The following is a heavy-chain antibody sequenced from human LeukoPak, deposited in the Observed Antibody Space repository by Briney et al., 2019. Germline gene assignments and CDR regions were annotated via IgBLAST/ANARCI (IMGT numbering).Heavy chain of an antibody. CDR1: GFTFSSYA. J-gene: IGHJ4*02. D-gene: IGHD3-10*01. CDR2: ISGSGGST. Sequence: GGSLRLSCAASGFTFSSYALHWVRQAPGKGLEWVSAISGSGGSTYYADSVKGRFTISRDNAKNSLYLQMNSLRAEDTAVYYCARLYGSGVDYWGQGTLVTVSS. CDR3: ARLYGSGVDY. V-gene: IGHV3-23*01.